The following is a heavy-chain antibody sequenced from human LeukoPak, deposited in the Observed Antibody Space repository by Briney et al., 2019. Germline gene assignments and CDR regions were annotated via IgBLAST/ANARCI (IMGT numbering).Heavy chain of an antibody. J-gene: IGHJ4*02. V-gene: IGHV3-48*01. CDR1: GFTFSSYS. CDR3: ARDSGQYYFDY. Sequence: GGSLRLSCAASGFTFSSYSMNWVRQAPGKGLEWVSYISSSSSTIYYADSVKGRITISRDNAKNSLYLQMNSLRAEDTAVYYCARDSGQYYFDYWGQGTLVTVSS. CDR2: ISSSSSTI. D-gene: IGHD1-26*01.